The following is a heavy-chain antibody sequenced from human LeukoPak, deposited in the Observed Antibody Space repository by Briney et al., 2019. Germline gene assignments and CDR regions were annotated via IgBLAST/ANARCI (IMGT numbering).Heavy chain of an antibody. Sequence: GGSLRLSCAASGFTFSSYAMSWVRQTPGKGLEWVSAISGSGGSTYYADSVKGRFTISRDNSKNTLYLQMNSLRAEDTAVYYCAKEYCSGGSCYPGFDYWGQGTLVTVSS. J-gene: IGHJ4*02. D-gene: IGHD2-15*01. V-gene: IGHV3-23*01. CDR1: GFTFSSYA. CDR2: ISGSGGST. CDR3: AKEYCSGGSCYPGFDY.